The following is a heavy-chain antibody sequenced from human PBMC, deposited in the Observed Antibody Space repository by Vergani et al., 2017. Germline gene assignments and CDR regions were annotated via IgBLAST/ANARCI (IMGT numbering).Heavy chain of an antibody. D-gene: IGHD4-17*01. J-gene: IGHJ5*02. CDR3: ARAPGGPMTSVPTGWFDP. CDR2: IDRTGRT. CDR1: GYSISSGYF. Sequence: QVQLQESGPRLVKPSETLSLICSVSGYSISSGYFWGWIRQSPGKGLEWLGTIDRTGRTHLSPSLKSRLTISVDTTKNQFSLRLTSATAADTAVYFCARAPGGPMTSVPTGWFDPWGQGTLVTVSS. V-gene: IGHV4-38-2*02.